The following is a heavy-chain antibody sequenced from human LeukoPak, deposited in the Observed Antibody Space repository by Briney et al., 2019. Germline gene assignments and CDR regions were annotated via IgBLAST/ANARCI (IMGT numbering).Heavy chain of an antibody. CDR2: IIYSGGAT. V-gene: IGHV3-23*01. Sequence: GGSLRLSCAASGFTFSRSAMTWVRQGPGTGLEFVASIIYSGGATYYADSVKGRFTISRDNSKNTVSLQINNLRAEDTALYYCAGGGSTWDWYFDLWGRGTLVTVSS. J-gene: IGHJ2*01. CDR3: AGGGSTWDWYFDL. CDR1: GFTFSRSA. D-gene: IGHD2-2*01.